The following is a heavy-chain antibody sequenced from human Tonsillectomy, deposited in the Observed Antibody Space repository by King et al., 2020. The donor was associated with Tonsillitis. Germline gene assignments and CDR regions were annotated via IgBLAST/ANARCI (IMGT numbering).Heavy chain of an antibody. J-gene: IGHJ4*01. V-gene: IGHV3-30*03. CDR1: GFTFSSYG. CDR2: ISYDGSNK. Sequence: VQLVEXXGGVVQPGRSLRLSCAASGFTFSSYGMYWVRQAPGKGLEWVAVISYDGSNKYYADSVKGRFTISRDNSKNTLYLQMNSLRAEDTAVHYCSXXXXXXGSGXXLPXXYXGXXXLXTVS. D-gene: IGHD3-10*01. CDR3: SXXXXXXGSGXXLPXXY.